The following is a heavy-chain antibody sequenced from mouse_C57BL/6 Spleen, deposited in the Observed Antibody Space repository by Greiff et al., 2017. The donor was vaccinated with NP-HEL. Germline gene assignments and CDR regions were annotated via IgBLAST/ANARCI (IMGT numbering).Heavy chain of an antibody. Sequence: VQLKESGPELVKPGASVKIPCKASGYTFTDYNMDWVKQSHGKSLEWIGDINPNNGGTIYNQKFKGKATLTVDKSSSTAYMELRSLTSEDTAVYYCARYTSHYYAMDYWGQGTSVTVSS. CDR3: ARYTSHYYAMDY. CDR1: GYTFTDYN. V-gene: IGHV1-18*01. J-gene: IGHJ4*01. CDR2: INPNNGGT.